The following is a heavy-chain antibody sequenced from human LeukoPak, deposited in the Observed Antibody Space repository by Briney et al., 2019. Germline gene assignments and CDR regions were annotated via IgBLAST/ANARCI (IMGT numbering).Heavy chain of an antibody. Sequence: GGSLRLSCVASGFAFSGYAMYWVRQAPGKGLEWVSYISSSASAIYYADSVKGRFTISRDNAKSSLYLQMNNVRAEDTAIYHCAKGSYYYYMDVWGKGTTVTVSS. V-gene: IGHV3-48*03. CDR1: GFAFSGYA. J-gene: IGHJ6*03. CDR2: ISSSASAI. CDR3: AKGSYYYYMDV.